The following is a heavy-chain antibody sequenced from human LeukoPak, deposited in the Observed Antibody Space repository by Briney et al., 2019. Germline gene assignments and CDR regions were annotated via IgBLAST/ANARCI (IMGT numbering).Heavy chain of an antibody. Sequence: SETLSLTCTVSGGSISNYYWSWIRQPAGKGLEWIGRIYTSGSTNYNPSLKSRVTMSVDTSKNQFSLKLSSVTAADTAVYYCARDQYYYDSSGYSPPFDYWGQGTLVTVSS. D-gene: IGHD3-22*01. CDR2: IYTSGST. J-gene: IGHJ4*02. CDR1: GGSISNYY. V-gene: IGHV4-4*07. CDR3: ARDQYYYDSSGYSPPFDY.